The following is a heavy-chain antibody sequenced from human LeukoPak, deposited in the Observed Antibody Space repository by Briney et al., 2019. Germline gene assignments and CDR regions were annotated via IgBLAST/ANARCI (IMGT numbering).Heavy chain of an antibody. V-gene: IGHV1-18*01. CDR1: GYTFTSYG. CDR2: ISAYNGNT. D-gene: IGHD3-22*01. Sequence: GASVKVSCKASGYTFTSYGISWVRQAPGQGLEWMGWISAYNGNTNYAQKLQGRVTMTTDTSTSTAYMELRSLRSDDTAVYYCARDLSPIYPTYYYDSSGYDPTAPLDYWGRGTLVTVSS. CDR3: ARDLSPIYPTYYYDSSGYDPTAPLDY. J-gene: IGHJ4*02.